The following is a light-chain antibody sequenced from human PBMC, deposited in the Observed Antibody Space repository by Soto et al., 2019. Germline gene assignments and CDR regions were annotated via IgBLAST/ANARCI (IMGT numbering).Light chain of an antibody. CDR3: CSLTTSHTYV. CDR2: HVT. CDR1: SSDIGHYDH. V-gene: IGLV2-14*03. Sequence: QSALTQPASVSGSPGQSITISCTGTSSDIGHYDHFSWYQQHPGKAPKLMIYHVTYRPSGVSNRYSGSKSGNSASLTISGLQADDEADYYCCSLTTSHTYVFGSGTKVTVL. J-gene: IGLJ1*01.